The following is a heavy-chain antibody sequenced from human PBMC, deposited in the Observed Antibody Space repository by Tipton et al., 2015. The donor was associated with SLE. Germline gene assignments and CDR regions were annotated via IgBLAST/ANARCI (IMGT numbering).Heavy chain of an antibody. D-gene: IGHD3-3*02. CDR2: INHSGST. Sequence: LRLSCAVYGGSFSGYYWSWIRQPPGKGLEWIGEINHSGSTNYNPSLKSRVTTSLDASKNQLSLKLSSVTAADTAVYYCARLEDPFGIFGVPKGWFDPWGQGTLVTVSS. CDR1: GGSFSGYY. J-gene: IGHJ5*02. CDR3: ARLEDPFGIFGVPKGWFDP. V-gene: IGHV4-34*01.